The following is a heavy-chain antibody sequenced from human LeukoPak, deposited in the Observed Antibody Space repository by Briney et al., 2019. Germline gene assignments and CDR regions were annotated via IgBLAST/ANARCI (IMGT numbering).Heavy chain of an antibody. J-gene: IGHJ2*01. V-gene: IGHV3-21*01. CDR2: ISSSGSLI. D-gene: IGHD5/OR15-5a*01. CDR3: AKIGVSGQWYFDL. Sequence: GGSLSLSCTASESTFSSFPMSWVRRAPGRGLEWISPISSSGSLIYYADSLKGRFTVSRDNAKNSLYVQMNSLRAEDTALYYCAKIGVSGQWYFDLWGRGTLVTVSS. CDR1: ESTFSSFP.